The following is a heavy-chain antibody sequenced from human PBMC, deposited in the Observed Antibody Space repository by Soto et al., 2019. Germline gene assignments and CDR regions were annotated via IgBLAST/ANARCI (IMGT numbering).Heavy chain of an antibody. V-gene: IGHV1-69*13. Sequence: SVKVSCKASGGTFSSYAISWVRQAPGQGLEWMGGIIPIFGTANYAQKFQGRVTITADESTSTAYMELSSLRSEDTAVYYCARDFERIRPLGAFDIWGQGTMVTVSS. D-gene: IGHD2-15*01. J-gene: IGHJ3*02. CDR1: GGTFSSYA. CDR2: IIPIFGTA. CDR3: ARDFERIRPLGAFDI.